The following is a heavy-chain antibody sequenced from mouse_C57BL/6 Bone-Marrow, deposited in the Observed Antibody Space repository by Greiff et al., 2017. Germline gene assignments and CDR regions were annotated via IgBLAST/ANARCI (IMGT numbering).Heavy chain of an antibody. J-gene: IGHJ3*01. CDR2: FHTYNDDT. V-gene: IGHV1-47*01. CDR1: GYTFTTYP. D-gene: IGHD2-3*01. CDR3: GRRDDDGDWVAY. Sequence: QVQLQQSGAELVQPGASVKMSCTASGYTFTTYPIEWMKQNHGKGLEWIGKFHTYNDDTKYNEKFKGKATLTVEKSSSTVYLELSRLTSDDSAVYYCGRRDDDGDWVAYWGQGTLVTVTA.